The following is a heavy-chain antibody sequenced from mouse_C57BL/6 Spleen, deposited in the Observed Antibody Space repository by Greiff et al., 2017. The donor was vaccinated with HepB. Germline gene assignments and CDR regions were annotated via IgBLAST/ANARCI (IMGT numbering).Heavy chain of an antibody. CDR1: GYTFTDYY. Sequence: VQLQQSGPELVKPGASVKISCKASGYTFTDYYMNWVKQSHGKSLEWIGDINPNNGGTSYNQKFKGKATLTVDKSSSTAYMELRSLTSEDSAVYYCARAPYYYGSSPLFAYWGQGTLVTVSA. V-gene: IGHV1-26*01. J-gene: IGHJ3*01. CDR3: ARAPYYYGSSPLFAY. D-gene: IGHD1-1*01. CDR2: INPNNGGT.